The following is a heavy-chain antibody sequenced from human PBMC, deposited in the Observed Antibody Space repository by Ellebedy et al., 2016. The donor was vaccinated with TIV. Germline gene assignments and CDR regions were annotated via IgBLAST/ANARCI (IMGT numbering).Heavy chain of an antibody. CDR3: VPRMVVAFEY. J-gene: IGHJ4*02. CDR1: GLTFRNYA. V-gene: IGHV3-64D*09. D-gene: IGHD2-15*01. Sequence: PGGSLRLSCSASGLTFRNYAMHWVRQAPGKGLEYFSAISNNGGSTYYADSVKGRFTISRDNSKNTLYLQMSSLTPEDTAVYYCVPRMVVAFEYWGQGTLVTVSS. CDR2: ISNNGGST.